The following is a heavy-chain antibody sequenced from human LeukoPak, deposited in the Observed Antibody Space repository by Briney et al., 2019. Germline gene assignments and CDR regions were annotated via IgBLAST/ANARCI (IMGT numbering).Heavy chain of an antibody. CDR2: ISHDGSNK. J-gene: IGHJ4*02. V-gene: IGHV3-30*03. CDR3: ARDSSMLRGPLVIYYFDF. CDR1: GFTFSSYG. Sequence: GGSLRLSCAASGFTFSSYGMHWVRQAPGKGLEWVAVISHDGSNKYYADSVKGRFTISRDNSKNTLYLQMNSLRVEDTAVYYCARDSSMLRGPLVIYYFDFWGQGTLVTVSS. D-gene: IGHD3-10*01.